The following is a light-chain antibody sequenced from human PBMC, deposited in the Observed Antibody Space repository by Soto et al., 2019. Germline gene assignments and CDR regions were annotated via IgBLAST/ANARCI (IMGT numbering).Light chain of an antibody. CDR3: QHYNNWPPLYT. J-gene: IGKJ2*01. CDR1: QTISRN. Sequence: EIVMTQSPVTLSVSPGERATLSCRASQTISRNLAWYQEKPGQAPRLLIYGTSTRATGIPARFSGSGSGTEFTLTISSLQSEDFAVYYCQHYNNWPPLYTFGQGTKLESK. V-gene: IGKV3-15*01. CDR2: GTS.